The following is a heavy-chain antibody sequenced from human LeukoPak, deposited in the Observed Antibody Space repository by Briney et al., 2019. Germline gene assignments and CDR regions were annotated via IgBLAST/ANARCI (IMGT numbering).Heavy chain of an antibody. CDR2: ISTTGCHT. Sequence: GGTLRLPCAASGFTFSSYGMNWIRQAPGKGWEWVSSISTTGCHTLYADSDKDRYSLSRDNANNFTYLKLNSQIAEDTYVYYCAKGGGDYNPFDCWGQGTLVTVSS. V-gene: IGHV3-21*04. CDR1: GFTFSSYG. CDR3: AKGGGDYNPFDC. D-gene: IGHD3-16*01. J-gene: IGHJ4*02.